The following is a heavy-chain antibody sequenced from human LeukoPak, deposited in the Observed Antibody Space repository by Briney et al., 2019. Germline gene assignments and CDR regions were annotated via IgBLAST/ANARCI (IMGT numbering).Heavy chain of an antibody. V-gene: IGHV3-7*01. D-gene: IGHD3-10*01. CDR1: GFTFSSYW. CDR2: IKQDGSEK. Sequence: GGSLRLSCGASGFTFSSYWMSWVRQAPGQGLEWVANIKQDGSEKYYVDSVKGRFTISRDNAKNSLYLQMNSLRAEDTAIYYCARDNYFGSGTYGLESYRGQGTLVTVSS. J-gene: IGHJ4*02. CDR3: ARDNYFGSGTYGLESY.